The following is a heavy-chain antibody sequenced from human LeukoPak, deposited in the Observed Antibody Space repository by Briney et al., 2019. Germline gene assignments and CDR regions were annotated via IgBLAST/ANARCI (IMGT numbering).Heavy chain of an antibody. CDR3: ARDSNYASDY. Sequence: SETLSLTCTVSGDSISSSNCYWGWIRQPPGKGLEWIGSIYFSGGTYYNASLKSRVTISVDTSKNQFSLKLSSVTAADTAVYYCARDSNYASDYWGQGTLVTVSS. D-gene: IGHD4-11*01. CDR2: IYFSGGT. J-gene: IGHJ4*02. CDR1: GDSISSSNCY. V-gene: IGHV4-39*07.